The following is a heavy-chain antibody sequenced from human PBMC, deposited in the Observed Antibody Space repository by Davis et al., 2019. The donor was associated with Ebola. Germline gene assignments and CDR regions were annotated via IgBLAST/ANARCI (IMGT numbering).Heavy chain of an antibody. J-gene: IGHJ6*02. D-gene: IGHD2-2*01. CDR1: GASIGSYY. CDR3: ARAGSCTGTSCLYYSRYGMDV. CDR2: SHYSGST. V-gene: IGHV4-59*01. Sequence: GSLRLSYSVSGASIGSYYWTWIRQPPGKGLEWIGFSHYSGSTDYNPSLKSRVTISVDTSKNQFSLKLSSVTAADTAMYYCARAGSCTGTSCLYYSRYGMDVWGQGTTVTVSS.